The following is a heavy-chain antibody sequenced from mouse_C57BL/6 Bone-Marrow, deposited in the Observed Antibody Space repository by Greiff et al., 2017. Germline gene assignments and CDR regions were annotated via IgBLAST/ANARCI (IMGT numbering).Heavy chain of an antibody. CDR2: IYPGSGST. D-gene: IGHD2-5*01. J-gene: IGHJ2*01. CDR3: ASHSNYFDY. CDR1: GYTFTSYW. V-gene: IGHV1-55*01. Sequence: QVQLQQPGAELVKPGASVKMSCKASGYTFTSYWITWVKQRPGQGLEWMGDIYPGSGSTNYTEKFKSKATLTVDTSSSTAYMQLSSLTSEDSAVYYCASHSNYFDYWGQGTTLTVSS.